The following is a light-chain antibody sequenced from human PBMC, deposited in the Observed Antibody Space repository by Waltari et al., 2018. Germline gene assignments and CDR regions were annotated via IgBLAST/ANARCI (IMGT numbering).Light chain of an antibody. V-gene: IGLV1-51*01. J-gene: IGLJ2*01. CDR1: ISNIGTYY. Sequence: QSVLTQPPSVSAAPGQKVTISCSGSISNIGTYYVSWYHQLPGAAPKLLIYDNNKRPSGIPDRFSASKSGTSATLGITGLQIGDEADYYCATWDNSLSEVVFGGGTKLTVL. CDR3: ATWDNSLSEVV. CDR2: DNN.